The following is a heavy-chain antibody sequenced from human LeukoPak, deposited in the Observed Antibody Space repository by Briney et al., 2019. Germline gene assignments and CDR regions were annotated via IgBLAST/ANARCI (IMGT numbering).Heavy chain of an antibody. D-gene: IGHD2/OR15-2a*01. V-gene: IGHV1-8*01. CDR2: MNPNSGNT. CDR1: GYTFTSYD. Sequence: ASVKVSCKASGYTFTSYDINWVRQATGQGLEWMGWMNPNSGNTGYAQKFQGRVTMTRNTSISTDYMELSSLRSEDTALYYCAREYPADAFDIWGQGTMVTVSS. CDR3: AREYPADAFDI. J-gene: IGHJ3*02.